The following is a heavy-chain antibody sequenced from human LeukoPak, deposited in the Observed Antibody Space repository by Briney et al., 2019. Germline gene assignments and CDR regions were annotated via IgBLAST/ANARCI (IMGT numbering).Heavy chain of an antibody. V-gene: IGHV3-21*01. J-gene: IGHJ4*02. CDR3: ARDVDGDFTSYFDY. Sequence: GGSLRLSCAASGFTFSSYSMNWVRQAPGKGLEWVSSISSSSSYIYYADSVKGRFTISRDNAKNSLYLQMNSLRAEDTAVYYCARDVDGDFTSYFDYWGQGTLVTVSS. CDR2: ISSSSSYI. CDR1: GFTFSSYS. D-gene: IGHD4-17*01.